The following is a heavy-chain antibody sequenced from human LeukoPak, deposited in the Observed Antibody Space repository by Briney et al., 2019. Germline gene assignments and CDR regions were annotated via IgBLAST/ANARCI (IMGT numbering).Heavy chain of an antibody. D-gene: IGHD3-3*01. V-gene: IGHV1-24*01. CDR3: ATDPGVLRFLEWLNY. CDR1: GYTLTELS. J-gene: IGHJ4*02. CDR2: FDPEDGET. Sequence: EASVKVSCKVSGYTLTELSMHWVRQAPGKGLEWMGGFDPEDGETIYAQKFQGRVTMTEDTSTDTAYMELSSLRSEDTAVYYCATDPGVLRFLEWLNYWGQGTLVTVSS.